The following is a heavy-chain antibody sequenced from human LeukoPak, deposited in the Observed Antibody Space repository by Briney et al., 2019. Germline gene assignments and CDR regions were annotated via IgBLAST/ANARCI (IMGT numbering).Heavy chain of an antibody. D-gene: IGHD6-13*01. CDR1: GGSITNYY. CDR2: IYYSGST. V-gene: IGHV4-59*01. Sequence: SETLSLTCTVSGGSITNYYWTWIRQPPGKGLEWIGYIYYSGSTNYSPSLKSRVTISVDTSKNQFSLKLSSVTAADTAVYYCARSAYVSSWSDYWGQGTLVTVSS. J-gene: IGHJ4*02. CDR3: ARSAYVSSWSDY.